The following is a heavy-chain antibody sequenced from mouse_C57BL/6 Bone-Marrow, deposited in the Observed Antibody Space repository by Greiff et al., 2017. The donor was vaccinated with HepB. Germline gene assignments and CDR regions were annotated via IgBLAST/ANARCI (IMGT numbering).Heavy chain of an antibody. CDR1: GYTFTSYW. J-gene: IGHJ4*01. CDR2: IDPSDSET. D-gene: IGHD1-1*01. Sequence: QVQLQQPGAELVRPGSSVKLSCKASGYTFTSYWMHWVKQRPIQGLEWIGNIDPSDSETHYNHKFKDKATLTVDKSSSTAYMQLSSLTSEDSAVYYGARNFYYGSSPDYAMDYWGQGTSVTVSS. CDR3: ARNFYYGSSPDYAMDY. V-gene: IGHV1-52*01.